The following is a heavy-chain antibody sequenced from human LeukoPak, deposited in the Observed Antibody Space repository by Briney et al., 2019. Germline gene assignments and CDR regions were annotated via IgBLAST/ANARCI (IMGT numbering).Heavy chain of an antibody. Sequence: PGGSLRLSCAASGFTFSSYGMHWVRQAPGKGLEWVAVIWYDGSNKYYADSVKGRFTISRDNSKNTLYLQMNSLRAEDTAVYYCARDYPGEGYFDYWGQGTLVTVSS. CDR3: ARDYPGEGYFDY. J-gene: IGHJ4*02. D-gene: IGHD2-21*01. CDR2: IWYDGSNK. V-gene: IGHV3-33*01. CDR1: GFTFSSYG.